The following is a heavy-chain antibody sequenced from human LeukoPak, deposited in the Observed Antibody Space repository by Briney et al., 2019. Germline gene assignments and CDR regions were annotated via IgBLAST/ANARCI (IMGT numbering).Heavy chain of an antibody. CDR2: ISSSSSYI. J-gene: IGHJ6*03. D-gene: IGHD3-3*01. CDR3: ARVLADGYYDFWSGYLGYMDV. CDR1: GFTFSSYE. Sequence: GGSLRLSCAASGFTFSSYEMNWVRQAPGKGLEWVSSISSSSSYIYYADSVKGRFTISRDNAKNSLYLQMNSLRAEDTAVYYCARVLADGYYDFWSGYLGYMDVWGKGTTVTVSS. V-gene: IGHV3-21*01.